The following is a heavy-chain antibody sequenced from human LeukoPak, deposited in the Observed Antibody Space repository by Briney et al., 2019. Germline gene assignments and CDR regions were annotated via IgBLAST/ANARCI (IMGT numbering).Heavy chain of an antibody. J-gene: IGHJ6*02. Sequence: ASVKVSCKASGGTFSSYAISWVRQAPGQGLEWMGRIIPILGIANYAQKFQGRVTITADKSTSTAYMELSSLRSEDTAVYYCARGAQYYDYVWGSYRLGPYYYYGMDVWGQGTTVTVSS. V-gene: IGHV1-69*04. CDR3: ARGAQYYDYVWGSYRLGPYYYYGMDV. D-gene: IGHD3-16*02. CDR2: IIPILGIA. CDR1: GGTFSSYA.